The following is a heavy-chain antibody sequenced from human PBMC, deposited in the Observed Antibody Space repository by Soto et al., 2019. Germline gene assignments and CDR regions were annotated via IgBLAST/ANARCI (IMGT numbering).Heavy chain of an antibody. V-gene: IGHV5-51*01. Sequence: GESLKISCKGSGYSFTSYWIGWVRQMPGKGLEWMGIIYPGDSDTRYSPSFQGQVTISADKSISTAYLQWSSLKASDTAMYSCASVYCSGGSCEKAFDIWGQGTMVTVSS. J-gene: IGHJ3*02. D-gene: IGHD2-15*01. CDR1: GYSFTSYW. CDR3: ASVYCSGGSCEKAFDI. CDR2: IYPGDSDT.